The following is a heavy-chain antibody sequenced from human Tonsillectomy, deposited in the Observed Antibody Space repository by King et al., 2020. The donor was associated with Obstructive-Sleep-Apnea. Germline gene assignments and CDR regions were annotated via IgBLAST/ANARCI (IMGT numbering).Heavy chain of an antibody. J-gene: IGHJ6*02. CDR1: GFTFSNYW. CDR3: ARDPYYDFWRGYSDYYYGMDV. Sequence: VQLVESGGGLVQPGGSLRLSCAASGFTFSNYWMHWVRQAPGKGLVWVSRINSDGSSTIYADSVKGRFTISRDNAKNTRYLQMNRLRAEDTAVYYCARDPYYDFWRGYSDYYYGMDVWGQGTTVTVSS. D-gene: IGHD3-3*01. CDR2: INSDGSST. V-gene: IGHV3-74*01.